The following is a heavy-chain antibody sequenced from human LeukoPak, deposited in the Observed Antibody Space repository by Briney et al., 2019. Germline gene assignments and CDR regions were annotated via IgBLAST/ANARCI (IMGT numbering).Heavy chain of an antibody. Sequence: PSETLSLTCTVSGGSISSSNYYWGWVRQPPGKGLEWIGSIYYGGTTYYNPSLKSRVTISVDTSKDQFSLKLSSVTAADTAVYYCARSGYSYAHYFDCWGQGTLVTVSS. D-gene: IGHD5-18*01. CDR3: ARSGYSYAHYFDC. CDR1: GGSISSSNYY. V-gene: IGHV4-39*07. CDR2: IYYGGTT. J-gene: IGHJ4*02.